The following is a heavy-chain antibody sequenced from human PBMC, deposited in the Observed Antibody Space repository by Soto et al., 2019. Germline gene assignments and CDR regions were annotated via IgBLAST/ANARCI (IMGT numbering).Heavy chain of an antibody. J-gene: IGHJ6*02. CDR3: AKPPGEEGAYGMDV. Sequence: QVQLVESGGGVVQPGRSLRLSCAASGFTFNTYGMHWVRQAPGKGLEWVAVITYDGSNKDDGDSVKGRITISRDNSKDTLYLKKKSLRGEDTAVYYCAKPPGEEGAYGMDVWGQGTTVTVSS. CDR2: ITYDGSNK. CDR1: GFTFNTYG. D-gene: IGHD1-26*01. V-gene: IGHV3-30*18.